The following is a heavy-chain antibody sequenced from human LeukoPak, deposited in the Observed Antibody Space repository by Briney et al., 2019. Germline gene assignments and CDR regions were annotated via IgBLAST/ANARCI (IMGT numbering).Heavy chain of an antibody. V-gene: IGHV3-9*01. CDR2: ISWNSGSI. J-gene: IGHJ4*02. CDR3: AKDIGEGRAARPWYFDY. D-gene: IGHD6-6*01. CDR1: GFTFDDYA. Sequence: PGGSLRLSCAASGFTFDDYAMHWVRQAPGKGLEWVSGISWNSGSIGYADSVKGRFTISRDNAKNSLYLQMNSLRAEDTALYYCAKDIGEGRAARPWYFDYWGQGTLVTVSS.